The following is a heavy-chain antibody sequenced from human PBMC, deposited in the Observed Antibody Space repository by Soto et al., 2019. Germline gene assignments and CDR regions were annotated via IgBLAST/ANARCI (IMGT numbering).Heavy chain of an antibody. J-gene: IGHJ4*02. CDR3: AHGSCISADCYPNPYLDY. CDR1: GFSLSTSAEG. D-gene: IGHD2-2*01. V-gene: IGHV2-5*02. CDR2: IYWDGDE. Sequence: QITLKESGPTLVNPTQTLTLTCTFSGFSLSTSAEGVGWIRQPPGKALEWLALIYWDGDERYSPSLKSRLTITKDTSKNQVVLTMTNMDPADTATYSCAHGSCISADCYPNPYLDYWGQGILVTVSS.